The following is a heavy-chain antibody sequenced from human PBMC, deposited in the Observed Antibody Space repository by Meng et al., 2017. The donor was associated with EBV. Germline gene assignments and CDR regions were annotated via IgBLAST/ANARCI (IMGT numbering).Heavy chain of an antibody. D-gene: IGHD6-13*01. CDR2: IYWDDDK. Sequence: TLKESCPTLLKPTQTLTLTCTFSGLPLSTSGVGVGWIRQPPGKALEWLALIYWDDDKRYSPSLKSRLTITKDTSKNQVVLTMTNMDPVDTATYYCAHRRDEYSSSWYGWFDPWGQGTLVTVSS. J-gene: IGHJ5*02. V-gene: IGHV2-5*02. CDR1: GLPLSTSGVG. CDR3: AHRRDEYSSSWYGWFDP.